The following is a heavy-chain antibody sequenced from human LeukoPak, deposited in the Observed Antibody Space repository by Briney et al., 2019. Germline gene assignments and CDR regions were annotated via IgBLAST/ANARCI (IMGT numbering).Heavy chain of an antibody. J-gene: IGHJ6*02. Sequence: GGSLRLSCAASGSTFSSYWMHWVRQAPGKGLVWVSRINSDGSSTSYADSVKGRFTISRDNAKNTLYLQMNSLRAEYTAVYYCARPGYGAGPGYFYGMDVWGQGTTVTVSS. D-gene: IGHD3-10*01. CDR3: ARPGYGAGPGYFYGMDV. CDR1: GSTFSSYW. CDR2: INSDGSST. V-gene: IGHV3-74*01.